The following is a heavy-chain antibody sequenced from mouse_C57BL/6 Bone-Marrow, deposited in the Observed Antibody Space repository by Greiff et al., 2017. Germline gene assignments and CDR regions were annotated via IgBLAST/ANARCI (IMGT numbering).Heavy chain of an antibody. V-gene: IGHV1-81*01. D-gene: IGHD1-1*01. CDR3: ARADYDGTFDV. CDR2: IYPRSGNT. J-gene: IGHJ1*03. CDR1: GYTFTSYG. Sequence: QVQLQQSGAELARPGASVKLSCKASGYTFTSYGISWVKQRTGQGLEWIGEIYPRSGNTYYNEKCKGKATLTADKSSSTAYMELRSLTSEDSAVYFCARADYDGTFDVWGTGTTVTVSA.